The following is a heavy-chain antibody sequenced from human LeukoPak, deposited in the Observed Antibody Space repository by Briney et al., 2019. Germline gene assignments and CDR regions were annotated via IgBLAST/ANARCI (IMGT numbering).Heavy chain of an antibody. CDR1: GFTFSSDA. V-gene: IGHV3-23*01. CDR3: AKGGKWDVTPFDY. D-gene: IGHD1-26*01. Sequence: GGSLRLSCAASGFTFSSDAMNWVRQRPGKGLEWVSVISGSGDKTYYADSVKGRFTISRDNSKNTLYLQMNSLRAEDTAVYYCAKGGKWDVTPFDYWGQGTLVTVSS. CDR2: ISGSGDKT. J-gene: IGHJ4*02.